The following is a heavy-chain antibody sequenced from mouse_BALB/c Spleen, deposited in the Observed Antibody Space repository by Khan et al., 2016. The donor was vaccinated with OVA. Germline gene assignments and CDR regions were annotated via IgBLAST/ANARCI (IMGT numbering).Heavy chain of an antibody. CDR3: ARNSYMYDFTY. CDR1: GFSLTTYG. J-gene: IGHJ3*01. D-gene: IGHD2-14*01. CDR2: IRSAGKT. Sequence: QVQLKQSGPGLVRPSQTLSITCTVSGFSLTTYGVHWVRQSPGKGLEWLGVIRSAGKTDYNAAFISRLSITKDNCKSQAFFKMNSLQADDTAMYYCARNSYMYDFTYWGQGTLVTVSA. V-gene: IGHV2-2*01.